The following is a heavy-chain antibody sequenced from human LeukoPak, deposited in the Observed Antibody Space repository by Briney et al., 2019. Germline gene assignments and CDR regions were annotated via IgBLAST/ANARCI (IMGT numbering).Heavy chain of an antibody. J-gene: IGHJ4*02. CDR1: GGSISSSSYY. CDR2: IYYSGST. Sequence: SETLSLTCTVSGGSISSSSYYWGWIRQPPGKGLEWIGSIYYSGSTYYNPSLKSRVTISVDTSKNQFSLKLSSVTAADTAVYYCARDQVTARFYFDYWGLGTLVTVSS. CDR3: ARDQVTARFYFDY. V-gene: IGHV4-39*02. D-gene: IGHD6-6*01.